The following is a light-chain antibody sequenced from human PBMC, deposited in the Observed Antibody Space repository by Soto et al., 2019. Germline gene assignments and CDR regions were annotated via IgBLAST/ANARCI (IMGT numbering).Light chain of an antibody. CDR3: HQYADSPQT. CDR2: AAS. Sequence: DIQMTQSPSSVSASVGDSVTITCRASQDISSWLAWYQQEPGKAPNLLIYAASSLQSGVPSRFSGSGSGTEFTLTINSLEPEDSAVYFCHQYADSPQTFGQGTKVDNK. J-gene: IGKJ2*01. V-gene: IGKV1-12*01. CDR1: QDISSW.